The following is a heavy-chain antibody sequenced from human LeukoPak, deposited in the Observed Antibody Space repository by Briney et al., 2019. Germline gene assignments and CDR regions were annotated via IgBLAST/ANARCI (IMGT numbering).Heavy chain of an antibody. J-gene: IGHJ4*02. CDR2: ISSSGGST. Sequence: GGSLRLSCAASGFTFSSYAMNWVRQAPGKGLEWVSTISSSGGSTFYADSVKGRFTVSRDNSKNTLSLQLNSLRADDTAVYYCAKPGGTFGSGSFDDYWGQGTLVTVSS. D-gene: IGHD3-10*01. V-gene: IGHV3-23*01. CDR1: GFTFSSYA. CDR3: AKPGGTFGSGSFDDY.